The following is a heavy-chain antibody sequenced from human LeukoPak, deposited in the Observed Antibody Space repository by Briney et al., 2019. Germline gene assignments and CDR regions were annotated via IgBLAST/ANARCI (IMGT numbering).Heavy chain of an antibody. CDR2: IYYSGGT. CDR3: AISTYYDFWSGYPLDY. V-gene: IGHV4-59*01. CDR1: GGSISSYY. D-gene: IGHD3-3*01. J-gene: IGHJ4*02. Sequence: SETLSLTCTVSGGSISSYYWSWIRQPPGKGLEWIGYIYYSGGTNYNPSLKSRVTISVDTSKNQFSLKLSSVTAADTAVYYCAISTYYDFWSGYPLDYWGQGTLVTVSS.